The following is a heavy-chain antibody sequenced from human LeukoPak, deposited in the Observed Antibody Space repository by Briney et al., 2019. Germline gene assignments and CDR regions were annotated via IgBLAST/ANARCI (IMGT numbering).Heavy chain of an antibody. V-gene: IGHV1-58*01. CDR1: GFTFTSSA. CDR2: IVVGSGNT. Sequence: SVKVSCKASGFTFTSSAVQWVRQSRGQRLEWIGWIVVGSGNTNYAQKFQERVTITRDMSTSTAYMELSSLRSEDTAVYYCAAATRSGSYYHGPYGMDVWGKETTVTVSS. J-gene: IGHJ6*04. CDR3: AAATRSGSYYHGPYGMDV. D-gene: IGHD3-10*01.